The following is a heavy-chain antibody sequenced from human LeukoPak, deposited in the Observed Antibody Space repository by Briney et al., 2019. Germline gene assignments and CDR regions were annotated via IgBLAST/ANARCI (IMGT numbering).Heavy chain of an antibody. D-gene: IGHD6-19*01. J-gene: IGHJ5*02. CDR3: ARDWAVAGIWHWFAP. Sequence: GRSLRLSCAASGFAFSSYAMHWVHQAPGKGLEWVAVISYDGSNKYYADSVKGRFTISRDNSKNTLYLQMNSLRAEDTAVYYCARDWAVAGIWHWFAPWGQGTLVTVSS. V-gene: IGHV3-30-3*01. CDR2: ISYDGSNK. CDR1: GFAFSSYA.